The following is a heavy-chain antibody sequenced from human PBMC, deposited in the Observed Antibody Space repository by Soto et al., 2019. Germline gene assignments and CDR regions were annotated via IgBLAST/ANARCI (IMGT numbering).Heavy chain of an antibody. CDR2: IIANFGAV. CDR3: AREAGDYGHPYFDY. J-gene: IGHJ4*02. V-gene: IGHV1-69*01. D-gene: IGHD3-10*01. Sequence: VQLVQSGPEVKKPGSSVKVSCKSTGDTFSSYAVSCVRQAPGQGLEWMGGIIANFGAVNYAQKFQGRVVITAGDSTRVSYMELSSRRSEDTAVYYCAREAGDYGHPYFDYWGQGPLVSVSS. CDR1: GDTFSSYA.